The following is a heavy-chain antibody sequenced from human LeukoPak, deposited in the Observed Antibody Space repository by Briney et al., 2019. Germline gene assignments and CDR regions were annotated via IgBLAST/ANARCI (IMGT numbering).Heavy chain of an antibody. CDR1: GYTFTSYG. Sequence: SVKVSCKASGYTFTSYGISWVRQAPGQGLEWMGGMIPIFGEASYAQKVQCRVAITTDETTSTAYMELSSLRSEDTSVYYCARGDVDTAMVFDYWGQGALVTVSS. CDR2: MIPIFGEA. V-gene: IGHV1-69*05. J-gene: IGHJ4*02. D-gene: IGHD5-18*01. CDR3: ARGDVDTAMVFDY.